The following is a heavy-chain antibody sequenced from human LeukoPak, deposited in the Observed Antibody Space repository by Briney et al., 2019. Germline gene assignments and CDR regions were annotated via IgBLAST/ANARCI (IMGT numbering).Heavy chain of an antibody. V-gene: IGHV7-4-1*02. CDR3: AREGDYDFWSGYFRYYYYYYMDV. Sequence: ASVKVSCKASGYTFTSYAMNWVRQAPGQGLEWMGWINTNTGNPTYAQGFTGRFVFSLDTSVSTAYLQISSLKAEDTAVYYCAREGDYDFWSGYFRYYYYYYMDVWGKGTTVTVSS. D-gene: IGHD3-3*01. CDR1: GYTFTSYA. J-gene: IGHJ6*03. CDR2: INTNTGNP.